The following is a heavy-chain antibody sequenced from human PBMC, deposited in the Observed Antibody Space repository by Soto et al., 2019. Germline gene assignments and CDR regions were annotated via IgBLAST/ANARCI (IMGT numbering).Heavy chain of an antibody. CDR2: IYSDGNT. D-gene: IGHD5-18*01. Sequence: PGGSLRLSCAASGFTVSISYMTWVRQVPGKGLEWVSIIYSDGNTYYADSVKGRFTISRDNSKNTLYLQMNSLRAEDTAVYYCAKKWSVDTFYYGMDAWGQGTTVNVSS. CDR3: AKKWSVDTFYYGMDA. CDR1: GFTVSISY. J-gene: IGHJ6*02. V-gene: IGHV3-66*01.